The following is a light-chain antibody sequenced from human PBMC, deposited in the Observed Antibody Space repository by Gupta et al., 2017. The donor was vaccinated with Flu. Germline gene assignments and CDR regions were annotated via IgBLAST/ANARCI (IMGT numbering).Light chain of an antibody. J-gene: IGKJ4*01. CDR2: DAS. V-gene: IGKV3-11*01. CDR3: QQRLKWPLT. CDR1: QSVNSQ. Sequence: GERATLSCRASQSVNSQLAWYQQKPGQAPRLLTYDASNRATGIPARFSGSESGTDFTLTISSLESEDFAAYFCQQRLKWPLTFGGGTKVEMK.